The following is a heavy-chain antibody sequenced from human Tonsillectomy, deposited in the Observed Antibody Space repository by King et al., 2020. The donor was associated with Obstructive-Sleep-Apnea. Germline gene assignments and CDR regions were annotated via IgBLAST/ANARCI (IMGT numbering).Heavy chain of an antibody. V-gene: IGHV3-21*01. Sequence: VQLVESGGGLVKPGGSLRLSCAASGFTFSSDSMNWVRQAPGKGLEWGSYISRGSSYTNYADSVKGRFTISRDNAKNSLYLQMNSLRAEDTAVYYCASPRSEYDAFDIWGQGTMVTVSS. J-gene: IGHJ3*02. CDR2: ISRGSSYT. CDR1: GFTFSSDS. CDR3: ASPRSEYDAFDI. D-gene: IGHD3-3*01.